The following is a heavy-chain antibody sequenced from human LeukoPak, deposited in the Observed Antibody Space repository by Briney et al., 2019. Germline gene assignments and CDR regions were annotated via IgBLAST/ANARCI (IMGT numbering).Heavy chain of an antibody. D-gene: IGHD1-14*01. Sequence: SVKVSCKASGGVLTNYLISWVRQAPGQGLEWMGGILPTVNFANYAQRFHGRVNITADQSTSTLELSTLRSDDTAVYYCAISARKHMGATDWGQGTLVTVSS. CDR3: AISARKHMGATD. CDR2: ILPTVNFA. V-gene: IGHV1-69*10. CDR1: GGVLTNYL. J-gene: IGHJ4*02.